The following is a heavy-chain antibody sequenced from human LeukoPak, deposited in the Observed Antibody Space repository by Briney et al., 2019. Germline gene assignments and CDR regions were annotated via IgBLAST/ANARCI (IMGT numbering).Heavy chain of an antibody. CDR2: ISSSSSYI. J-gene: IGHJ5*02. CDR3: ARDHQSPSKGDFWSGYSA. CDR1: GFTFSSYS. D-gene: IGHD3-3*01. Sequence: GGSLRLSCAASGFTFSSYSMNWVRQAPGKGLEWVSSISSSSSYIYYADSVKGRFTISRDNAKNSLYLQMNSLRAEDTAVYYCARDHQSPSKGDFWSGYSAWGQGTLVTVPS. V-gene: IGHV3-21*01.